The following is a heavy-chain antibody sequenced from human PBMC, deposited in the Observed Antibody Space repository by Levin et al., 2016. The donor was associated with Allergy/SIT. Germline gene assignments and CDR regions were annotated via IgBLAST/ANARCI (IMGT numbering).Heavy chain of an antibody. V-gene: IGHV1-69*04. CDR1: GGTFSSYA. CDR2: IIPILGIA. J-gene: IGHJ6*02. CDR3: AREAKEEYYYYYYGMDV. D-gene: IGHD2/OR15-2a*01. Sequence: SVKVSCKASGGTFSSYAISWVRQAPGQGLEWMGRIIPILGIANYAQKFQGRVTITADKSTSTAYMELSSLRSEDTAVYYCAREAKEEYYYYYYGMDVWGQGTTVTVSS.